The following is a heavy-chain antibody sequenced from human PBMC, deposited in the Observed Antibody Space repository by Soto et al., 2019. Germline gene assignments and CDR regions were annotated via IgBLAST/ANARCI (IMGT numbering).Heavy chain of an antibody. CDR1: GFTFSDNW. D-gene: IGHD3-10*01. Sequence: EVQLVESGRGLVQLGGSLRLSCAASGFTFSDNWMSWVRQAPGKGLECVANIKTDGSEKYYVDPVKGRFTISRDNAKNSLYLQMNSLRAEDTAVYYCATSMGRGGNDYWGQGTLVAVSS. CDR2: IKTDGSEK. J-gene: IGHJ4*02. CDR3: ATSMGRGGNDY. V-gene: IGHV3-7*05.